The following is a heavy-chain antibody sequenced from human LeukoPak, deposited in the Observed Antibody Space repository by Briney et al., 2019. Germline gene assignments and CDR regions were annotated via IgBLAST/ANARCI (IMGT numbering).Heavy chain of an antibody. CDR3: ATASARYDSSGYPFDY. CDR2: FDPEDGET. J-gene: IGHJ4*02. V-gene: IGHV1-24*01. D-gene: IGHD3-22*01. Sequence: ASVKVSCKASGGTFSSYAISWVRQAPGKGLEWMGGFDPEDGETIYAQKFQGRVTMTEDTSTDTAYMELSSLRSEDTAVYYCATASARYDSSGYPFDYWGQGTLVTVTS. CDR1: GGTFSSYA.